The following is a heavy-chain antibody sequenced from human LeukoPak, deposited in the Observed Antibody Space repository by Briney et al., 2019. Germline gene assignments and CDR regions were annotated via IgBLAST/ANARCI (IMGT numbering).Heavy chain of an antibody. V-gene: IGHV3-48*04. Sequence: GGSLRLSCAASGFTFSSYSMNWVRQAPGKGLEWVSYISSSSSTIYYADSVKGRFTVSRDNAKNSLYLQMNSLRAEDTAVYYCARDRTVGATSSCFDYWGQGTLVTVSS. J-gene: IGHJ4*02. CDR2: ISSSSSTI. CDR1: GFTFSSYS. D-gene: IGHD1-26*01. CDR3: ARDRTVGATSSCFDY.